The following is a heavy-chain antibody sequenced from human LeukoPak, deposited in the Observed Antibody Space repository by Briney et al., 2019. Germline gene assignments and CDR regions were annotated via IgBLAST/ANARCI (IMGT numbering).Heavy chain of an antibody. V-gene: IGHV4-31*03. CDR1: GGSISSGGYY. CDR2: IYYSGST. D-gene: IGHD3-22*01. J-gene: IGHJ4*02. CDR3: AREGGDYYDSSGFDY. Sequence: SQTLSLTCTVSGGSISSGGYYWSWIRQHPGKGLEWIGYIYYSGSTYYNPSLKSRVTRSVDTSKNQFSLKLSSVTAADTAVYYCAREGGDYYDSSGFDYWGQGTLVTVSS.